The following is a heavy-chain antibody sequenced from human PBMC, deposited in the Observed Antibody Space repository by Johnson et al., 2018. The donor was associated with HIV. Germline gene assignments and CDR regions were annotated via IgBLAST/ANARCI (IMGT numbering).Heavy chain of an antibody. D-gene: IGHD3-16*01. CDR3: ARAVGVWGDQLGFDI. V-gene: IGHV3-30*04. J-gene: IGHJ3*02. CDR1: GFTFSSYA. CDR2: ISYDGSDK. Sequence: QVQLVESGGGVVQPGRSLRLSCAGSGFTFSSYAFHWVRQAPARGLEWVAAISYDGSDKYHADSAKGRFTISRDNSKNTLYLQMNSLRAEDTAVYYCARAVGVWGDQLGFDIWGQGTMVTVSS.